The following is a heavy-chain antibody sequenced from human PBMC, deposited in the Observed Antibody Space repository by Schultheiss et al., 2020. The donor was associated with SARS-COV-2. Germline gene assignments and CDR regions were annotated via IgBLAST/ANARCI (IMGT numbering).Heavy chain of an antibody. J-gene: IGHJ6*02. CDR1: GFTFSSYG. D-gene: IGHD3-16*02. CDR2: ISYDGSNK. CDR3: AREGPDYSYLGLYYYYGMDV. Sequence: GESLKISCAASGFTFSSYGMHWVRQAPGKGLEWVAVISYDGSNKYYADSVKGQFTISRDNSKNTLYLQMNSLRAEDTAVYYCAREGPDYSYLGLYYYYGMDVWGQGTTVTVSS. V-gene: IGHV3-30*03.